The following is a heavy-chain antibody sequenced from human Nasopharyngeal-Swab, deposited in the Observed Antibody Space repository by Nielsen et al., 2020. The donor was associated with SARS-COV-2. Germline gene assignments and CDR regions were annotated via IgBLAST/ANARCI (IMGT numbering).Heavy chain of an antibody. CDR1: GLTFDDYA. Sequence: GGSLRLSCAASGLTFDDYAMHWVRQAPGKGLEWVSGISWNSGSIGYADSVKGRFTISRDNAKNSLYLQMNSLRAEDTALYYCAGNMVLDVWGQVTTVTVSS. D-gene: IGHD2-8*01. CDR2: ISWNSGSI. J-gene: IGHJ6*02. CDR3: AGNMVLDV. V-gene: IGHV3-9*01.